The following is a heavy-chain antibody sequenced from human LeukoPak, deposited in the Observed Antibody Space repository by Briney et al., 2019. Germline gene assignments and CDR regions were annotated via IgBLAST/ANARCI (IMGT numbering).Heavy chain of an antibody. J-gene: IGHJ5*02. CDR2: IYSGGTT. Sequence: GGSLRLSCAASGFAVSSRYMSWVRQAPGKGPEWVSVIYSGGTTNYADSVKGRFTISRDNSRNTLYLQMNSLRLEDTAVYYCARTVTTGPWGQGTLVTVSS. V-gene: IGHV3-66*02. CDR1: GFAVSSRY. D-gene: IGHD4-17*01. CDR3: ARTVTTGP.